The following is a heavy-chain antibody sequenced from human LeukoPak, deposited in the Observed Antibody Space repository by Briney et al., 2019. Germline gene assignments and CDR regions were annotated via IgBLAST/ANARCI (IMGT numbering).Heavy chain of an antibody. CDR1: GGSINSGSYY. J-gene: IGHJ5*02. CDR2: FYTSGHT. Sequence: SETLSLTCTVSGGSINSGSYYWSWIRQPAGKGLEWMGHFYTSGHTSYNPSLKSRVTISVDTSKNQFSLKLSSVTAADTAVYYCVRITGTFDPWGQGTLVTVSS. CDR3: VRITGTFDP. V-gene: IGHV4-61*09. D-gene: IGHD1-20*01.